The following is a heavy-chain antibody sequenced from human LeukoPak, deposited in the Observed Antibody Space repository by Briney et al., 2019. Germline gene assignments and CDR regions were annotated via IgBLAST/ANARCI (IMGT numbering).Heavy chain of an antibody. CDR2: INPNTGGT. CDR1: GYTFTGFY. J-gene: IGHJ4*02. CDR3: ASLGDFFGSGSYAPFDY. D-gene: IGHD3-10*01. Sequence: ASVKVSCKASGYTFTGFYMHWVRQAPGQRLEWMGWINPNTGGTNYAQKLQGRVTMTRDTSITTAYMELSRLTSDDTAVYYCASLGDFFGSGSYAPFDYWGQGSLVTVSS. V-gene: IGHV1-2*02.